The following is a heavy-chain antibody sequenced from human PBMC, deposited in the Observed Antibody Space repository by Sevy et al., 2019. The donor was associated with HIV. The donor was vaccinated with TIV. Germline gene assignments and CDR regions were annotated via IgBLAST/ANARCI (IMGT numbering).Heavy chain of an antibody. CDR3: ARPYGSGSWEAFDI. V-gene: IGHV3-21*01. CDR1: GFTFNTYT. D-gene: IGHD3-10*01. Sequence: GGSLRLSCAASGFTFNTYTMNWVRQAPGEGLEWVSSISSSANYIYYADSVKGRFTISRDNAKNSLFLQMNNLRAEDTAVYYCARPYGSGSWEAFDIWGQGTIVTVSS. CDR2: ISSSANYI. J-gene: IGHJ3*02.